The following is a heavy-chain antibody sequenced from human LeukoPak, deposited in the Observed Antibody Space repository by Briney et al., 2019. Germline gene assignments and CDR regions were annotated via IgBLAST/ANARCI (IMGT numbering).Heavy chain of an antibody. Sequence: SETLSLTCAVYGGSFSGYYWSWIRQPPGKGLEWIGEINHSGSTNYYPSLKSRVTISVDTAKNQFSLKLSSVTAADTAVYYCARGISIAVAGTAREESYYYYYMDVWGKGTTVTDSS. D-gene: IGHD6-19*01. J-gene: IGHJ6*03. CDR3: ARGISIAVAGTAREESYYYYYMDV. V-gene: IGHV4-34*01. CDR1: GGSFSGYY. CDR2: INHSGST.